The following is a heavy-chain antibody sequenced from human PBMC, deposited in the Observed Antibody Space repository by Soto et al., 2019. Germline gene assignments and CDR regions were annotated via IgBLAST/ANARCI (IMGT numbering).Heavy chain of an antibody. CDR3: NPYYDFGGDRTPL. CDR1: GLTFKNVW. V-gene: IGHV3-15*07. D-gene: IGHD3-3*01. Sequence: EVQLVESGGGLVKPGGSLGLSCAASGLTFKNVWMHWVRQAPGKGLEWVGRIKSKADGETTDYTEPVKGRFTISRDDSKTTMSLQITSLKTEHTAVYYSNPYYDFGGDRTPLWGQGTRVTVSS. CDR2: IKSKADGETT. J-gene: IGHJ4*02.